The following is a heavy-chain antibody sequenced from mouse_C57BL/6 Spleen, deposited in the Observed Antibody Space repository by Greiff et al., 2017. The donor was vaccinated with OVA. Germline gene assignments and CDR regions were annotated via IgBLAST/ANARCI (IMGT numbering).Heavy chain of an antibody. Sequence: EVKLMESGGGLVKPGGSLKLSCEASGFTFSDYGMHWVRQAPEKGLEWVAYISSGSSTIYYADTVKGRFTISRDNAKNTLFLQMTSLRSEDTAMYYCARLADWGQGTLVTVSA. V-gene: IGHV5-17*01. J-gene: IGHJ3*01. CDR3: ARLAD. CDR1: GFTFSDYG. CDR2: ISSGSSTI.